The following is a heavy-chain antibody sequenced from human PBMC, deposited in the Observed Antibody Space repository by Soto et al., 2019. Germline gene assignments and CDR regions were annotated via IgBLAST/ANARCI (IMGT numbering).Heavy chain of an antibody. Sequence: GASVKVSCKASGGTFSSYAISWVRQAPGQGLEWMGGIIPIFGTANYAQKFQGRVTITADESTSTAYMELSSLRSEDTAVYYCARDLYRTAMVTSSAYYYYGMDVWGQGTTVTVSS. CDR1: GGTFSSYA. V-gene: IGHV1-69*13. D-gene: IGHD5-18*01. CDR3: ARDLYRTAMVTSSAYYYYGMDV. J-gene: IGHJ6*02. CDR2: IIPIFGTA.